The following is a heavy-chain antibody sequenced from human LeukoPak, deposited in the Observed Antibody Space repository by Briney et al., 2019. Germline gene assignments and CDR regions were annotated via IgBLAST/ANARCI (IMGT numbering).Heavy chain of an antibody. CDR1: GFTFSSYS. Sequence: GGSLRLSCAASGFTFSSYSMNWVRQAPGKGLEWVSYISSSSRTIYYADSVKGRFTISRDNSKNTLYLQMNSLRAEDTAVYYCAKVTPDSRSSGYDGFDYWGQGTLVTVSS. CDR2: ISSSSRTI. CDR3: AKVTPDSRSSGYDGFDY. J-gene: IGHJ4*02. D-gene: IGHD5-12*01. V-gene: IGHV3-48*01.